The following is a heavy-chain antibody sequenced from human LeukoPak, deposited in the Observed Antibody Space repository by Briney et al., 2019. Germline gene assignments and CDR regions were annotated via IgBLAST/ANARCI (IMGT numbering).Heavy chain of an antibody. J-gene: IGHJ6*02. CDR2: IYSGGST. V-gene: IGHV3-66*01. CDR3: ARDRPQLEQRVRNYYYYYGMDV. CDR1: GFTVSSNY. D-gene: IGHD1-1*01. Sequence: SGGSLRLSCAASGFTVSSNYMSWVRQSPGKGLEWVSVIYSGGSTYYADSVKGRFTISRDNSKNTLYLQMNSLRAEDTAVYYCARDRPQLEQRVRNYYYYYGMDVWGQGTTVTVSS.